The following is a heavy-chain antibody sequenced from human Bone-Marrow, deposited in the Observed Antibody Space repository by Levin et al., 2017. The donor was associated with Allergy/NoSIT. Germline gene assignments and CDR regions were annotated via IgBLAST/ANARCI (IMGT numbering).Heavy chain of an antibody. CDR1: GGSISSGGYS. CDR2: IYHSGST. D-gene: IGHD6-19*01. CDR3: ASSDSSGWPIDY. Sequence: SQTLSLPCAVSGGSISSGGYSWSWIRQPPGKGLEWIGYIYHSGSTYYNPSLKSRVTISVDRSKNQFSLKLSSVTAADTAVYYCASSDSSGWPIDYWGQGTLVTVSS. V-gene: IGHV4-30-2*01. J-gene: IGHJ4*02.